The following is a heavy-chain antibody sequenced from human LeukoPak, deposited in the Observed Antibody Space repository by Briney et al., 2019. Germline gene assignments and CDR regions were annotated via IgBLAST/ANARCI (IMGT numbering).Heavy chain of an antibody. J-gene: IGHJ5*02. CDR3: ARAEDYGDYWFDP. D-gene: IGHD4-17*01. CDR1: GYTFTGYY. Sequence: ASVKVSCKASGYTFTGYYMHWVRQAPGQGLEWMGWINPNSGGTNYAQKFQGRVTMTRDTSISTAYMELCRLRSDDTAVYYCARAEDYGDYWFDPWGQGTLVTVSS. V-gene: IGHV1-2*02. CDR2: INPNSGGT.